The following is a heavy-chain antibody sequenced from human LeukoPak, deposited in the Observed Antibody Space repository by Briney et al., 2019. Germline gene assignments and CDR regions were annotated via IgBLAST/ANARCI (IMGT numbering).Heavy chain of an antibody. CDR1: GASISDYY. V-gene: IGHV4-59*08. Sequence: SETLSLTCTVSGASISDYYWSWVRQPPGKGLEWIGYIFNSGSTRYNPSLESRVTISLGTSKNQFSLKLNFVTAADTAVYYCARQANWFDVWGQGILVTVSS. CDR3: ARQANWFDV. J-gene: IGHJ5*02. CDR2: IFNSGST.